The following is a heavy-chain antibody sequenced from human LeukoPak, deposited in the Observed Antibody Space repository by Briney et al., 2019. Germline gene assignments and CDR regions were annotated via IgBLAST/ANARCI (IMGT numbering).Heavy chain of an antibody. V-gene: IGHV4-34*01. CDR2: INHSGST. J-gene: IGHJ4*02. CDR3: ARVDYGDYVLDY. CDR1: GGSFSGYY. D-gene: IGHD4-17*01. Sequence: SETLSLTCAVYGGSFSGYYWSWIRQPPGKGLEWIGEINHSGSTNYNPSLKSRVTISVDTSKNRFSLKLSSVTAADTAVYYCARVDYGDYVLDYWGQGTLVTVSS.